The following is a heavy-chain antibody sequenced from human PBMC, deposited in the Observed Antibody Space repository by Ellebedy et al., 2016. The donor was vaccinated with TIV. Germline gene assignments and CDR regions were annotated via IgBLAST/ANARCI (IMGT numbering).Heavy chain of an antibody. Sequence: GGSLRLSXAASGFTFSNYAMGWVRQAPGKGLEWVSTISSAGDSTYYADSVKGRFTISRDNTKNTLYMHMSSLRAEDTAVYYCAKKQSGGGTSPQSFDSWGQGNMVTVSS. CDR3: AKKQSGGGTSPQSFDS. D-gene: IGHD4-23*01. V-gene: IGHV3-23*01. CDR2: ISSAGDST. J-gene: IGHJ4*02. CDR1: GFTFSNYA.